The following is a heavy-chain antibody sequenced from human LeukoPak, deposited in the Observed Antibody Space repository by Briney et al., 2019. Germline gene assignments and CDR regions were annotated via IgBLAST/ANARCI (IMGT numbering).Heavy chain of an antibody. J-gene: IGHJ5*02. V-gene: IGHV4-34*01. Sequence: SETLSLTCAVYGGSFSGYYWSWIRQPPGKGLEWIGEINHSGSTNYNPPLKSRATISVDTSKNQFSLKLSSVTAADTAVYYCARGYCSSTSCYVGWFDPWGQGTLVTVSS. CDR2: INHSGST. CDR3: ARGYCSSTSCYVGWFDP. CDR1: GGSFSGYY. D-gene: IGHD2-2*01.